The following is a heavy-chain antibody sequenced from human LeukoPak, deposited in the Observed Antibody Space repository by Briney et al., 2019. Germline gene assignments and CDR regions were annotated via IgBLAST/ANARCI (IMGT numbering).Heavy chain of an antibody. CDR2: IIPILGIT. V-gene: IGHV1-69*04. J-gene: IGHJ4*02. CDR1: GGTFSSYA. Sequence: SVKVSCKASGGTFSSYAISWVRQAPGQGLEWMGRIIPILGITNYAQKFQGRVTITADKSTSTAYMELSSLRSEDTAVYYCARDQGYYYDSSGYYEDYWGQGTLVTVSS. CDR3: ARDQGYYYDSSGYYEDY. D-gene: IGHD3-22*01.